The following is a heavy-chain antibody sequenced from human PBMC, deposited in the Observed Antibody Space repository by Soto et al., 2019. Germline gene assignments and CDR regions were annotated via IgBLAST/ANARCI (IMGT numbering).Heavy chain of an antibody. CDR2: ISYDGSNK. CDR1: GFTFSSYG. D-gene: IGHD6-6*01. Sequence: GGSPRLSCAASGFTFSSYGMHWVRQAPGKGLEWVAVISYDGSNKYYADSVKGRFTISRDNSKNTLYRQMNSLRAEDTAVYYCAKVSAARPGWYYYYGMDVWGQGTTVTVSS. CDR3: AKVSAARPGWYYYYGMDV. V-gene: IGHV3-30*18. J-gene: IGHJ6*02.